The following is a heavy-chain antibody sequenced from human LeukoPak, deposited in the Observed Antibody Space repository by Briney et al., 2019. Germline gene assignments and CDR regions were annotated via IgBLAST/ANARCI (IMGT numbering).Heavy chain of an antibody. CDR1: GYTFTSYG. J-gene: IGHJ6*02. D-gene: IGHD2-2*01. CDR2: ISAYNGNT. CDR3: ARIGYCSSTSCKPYYYYGMDV. V-gene: IGHV1-18*01. Sequence: GASVKVSCKASGYTFTSYGISWVRQAPGQGLEWMGWISAYNGNTNYAQKLQGRVTMTTDTSTSTAYMELRSLRSDDTAVYYCARIGYCSSTSCKPYYYYGMDVWGQGTTVTVSS.